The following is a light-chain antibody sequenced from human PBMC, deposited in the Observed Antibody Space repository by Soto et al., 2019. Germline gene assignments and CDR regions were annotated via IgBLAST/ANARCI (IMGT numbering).Light chain of an antibody. CDR1: QSVSSNY. CDR3: QQYGSSCTWT. J-gene: IGKJ1*01. CDR2: GAS. Sequence: EIVMTQSPAILSVSPGERATLSCRASQSVSSNYLAWYQQKPGQAPSLTIYGASSRATGIPGRFSSSGSGTNFTLTIRRLEPEDFAVYDCQQYGSSCTWTFGQGTKVDIK. V-gene: IGKV3-20*01.